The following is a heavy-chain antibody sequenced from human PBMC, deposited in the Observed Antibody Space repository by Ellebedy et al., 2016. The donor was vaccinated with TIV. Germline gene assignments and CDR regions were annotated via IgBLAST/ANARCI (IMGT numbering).Heavy chain of an antibody. CDR1: GGSVGSGSYY. D-gene: IGHD2-15*01. CDR3: ARAAQPNCSGGSCYRIDY. J-gene: IGHJ4*02. V-gene: IGHV4-61*01. CDR2: IYDSGST. Sequence: MPSETLSLTCTVSGGSVGSGSYYWRWIRQPPGKELEWTGYIYDSGSTHHNPSLKSRVTISVDTSKNQFSLKLSSVTAADTAVYYCARAAQPNCSGGSCYRIDYWGQGTLVTVSS.